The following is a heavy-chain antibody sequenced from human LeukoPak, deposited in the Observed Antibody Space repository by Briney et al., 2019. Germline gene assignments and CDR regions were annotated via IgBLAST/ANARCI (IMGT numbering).Heavy chain of an antibody. Sequence: SETLSLTCTVSGGSISSSSYYWGWIRQPPGKGLEWIGSIYYSGSTYYNPSLNIRVTISVATSKTQFSLKLSYVTAADTAVYYCASHLLQDSRGSPPYYFDYWGQGTLVTVSP. CDR1: GGSISSSSYY. D-gene: IGHD3-22*01. CDR2: IYYSGST. V-gene: IGHV4-39*01. J-gene: IGHJ4*02. CDR3: ASHLLQDSRGSPPYYFDY.